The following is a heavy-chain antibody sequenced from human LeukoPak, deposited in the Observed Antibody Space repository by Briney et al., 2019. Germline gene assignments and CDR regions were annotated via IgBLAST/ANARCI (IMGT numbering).Heavy chain of an antibody. CDR2: IYHSGST. V-gene: IGHV4-30-2*01. CDR3: ARLTAVSWFDP. CDR1: GDPISSSYYY. J-gene: IGHJ5*02. D-gene: IGHD4/OR15-4a*01. Sequence: NPSETLSLTCTVSGDPISSSYYYWGWIRQPPGKGLEWIGYIYHSGSTYYNPSLKSRVTISVDRSKNQFSLKLSSVTAADTAVYYCARLTAVSWFDPWGQGTLVTVSS.